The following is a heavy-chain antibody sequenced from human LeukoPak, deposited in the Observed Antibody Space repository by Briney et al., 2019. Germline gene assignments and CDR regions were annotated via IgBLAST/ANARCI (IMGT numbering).Heavy chain of an antibody. CDR1: GFTFSSYA. Sequence: GGSLRLSCAASGFTFSSYAMSWVRQAPGEGLEWVSALSASGATTYYADSVKGRFTVSRDNSKNTLYLQMNSLRAEDTAVYYCAKDIYYYGSGSQPDYYYYYGMDVWGQGTTVTVSS. J-gene: IGHJ6*02. CDR3: AKDIYYYGSGSQPDYYYYYGMDV. D-gene: IGHD3-10*01. CDR2: LSASGATT. V-gene: IGHV3-23*01.